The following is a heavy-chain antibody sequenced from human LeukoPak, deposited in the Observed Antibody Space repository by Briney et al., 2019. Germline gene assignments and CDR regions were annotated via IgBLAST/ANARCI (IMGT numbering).Heavy chain of an antibody. CDR1: GYTFTCYY. CDR3: ARVSYDFWSGYFKWFDP. J-gene: IGHJ5*02. D-gene: IGHD3-3*01. CDR2: INPNSGGT. Sequence: ASVKVSCKASGYTFTCYYMHWVRQAPGQGLEWMGWINPNSGGTNYAQKFQGRVTMTRDTSISTAYMELSRLRSDDTAVYYCARVSYDFWSGYFKWFDPWGQGTLVTVSS. V-gene: IGHV1-2*02.